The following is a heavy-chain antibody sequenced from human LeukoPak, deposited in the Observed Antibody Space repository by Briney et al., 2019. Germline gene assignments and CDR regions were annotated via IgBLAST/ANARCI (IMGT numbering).Heavy chain of an antibody. J-gene: IGHJ4*02. CDR1: GFTFSSHW. D-gene: IGHD6-13*01. CDR3: VRDSTAAAWTGDY. Sequence: GGSLRLSCAASGFTFSSHWMTWVRQAPGKGLEWVANIKQDGSEKYYVDSVKGRFTISRDNTKNSLYLQMNSLRVEDTAVYYCVRDSTAAAWTGDYWGQGTLVTVSS. V-gene: IGHV3-7*01. CDR2: IKQDGSEK.